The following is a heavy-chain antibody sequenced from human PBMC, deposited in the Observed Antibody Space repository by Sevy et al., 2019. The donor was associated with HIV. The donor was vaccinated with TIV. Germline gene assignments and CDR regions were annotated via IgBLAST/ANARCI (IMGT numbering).Heavy chain of an antibody. CDR2: ISYDGTNK. CDR1: GFTFSTYD. CDR3: ARYRDGYNYDY. V-gene: IGHV3-33*01. Sequence: GGSLRLSCAASGFTFSTYDMHWVRQAPGKGLEWVALISYDGTNKYYADSVKGRFTISRDNSKNTLFLQMNSLRAEDTAVYYCARYRDGYNYDYWGQGTLVTVSS. D-gene: IGHD5-12*01. J-gene: IGHJ4*02.